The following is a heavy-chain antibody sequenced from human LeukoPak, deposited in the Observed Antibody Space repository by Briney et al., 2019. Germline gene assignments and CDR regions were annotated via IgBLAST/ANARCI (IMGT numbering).Heavy chain of an antibody. CDR2: INHSGST. CDR3: ARGDTTVTTNYFDY. J-gene: IGHJ4*02. D-gene: IGHD4-17*01. Sequence: SETLSLTCAVYGGSFSGYYWSWIRQPPGKGLEWIGEINHSGSTNYNPSLKSRVTISVDTSKNQFSLKLSSVTAADTAVYYCARGDTTVTTNYFDYWGQGTLVTVSS. CDR1: GGSFSGYY. V-gene: IGHV4-34*01.